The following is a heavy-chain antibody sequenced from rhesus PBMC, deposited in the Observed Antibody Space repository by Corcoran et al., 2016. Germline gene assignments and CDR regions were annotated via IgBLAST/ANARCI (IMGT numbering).Heavy chain of an antibody. J-gene: IGHJ4*01. Sequence: QVQLQESGPGVVKPSETLSLTCAVSGGSISGYYLWSWIRQPPGKGLEWIGYLYGGSGSTSYNPSLKSQVIISIDTSKNQFSLKLSSVTAADTAVYYCAREVVVGIAAGRDVDYWGQGVLVTVSS. D-gene: IGHD6-13*01. CDR1: GGSISGYYL. CDR3: AREVVVGIAAGRDVDY. V-gene: IGHV4S7*01. CDR2: LYGGSGST.